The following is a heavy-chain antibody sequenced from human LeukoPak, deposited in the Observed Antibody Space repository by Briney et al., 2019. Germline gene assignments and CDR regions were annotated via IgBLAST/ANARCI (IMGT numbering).Heavy chain of an antibody. CDR2: LRYDASDQ. J-gene: IGHJ6*03. CDR1: GFSFSSYG. CDR3: ALIPGPYTSMVRYYYMDV. V-gene: IGHV3-30*02. Sequence: PGGSLRLSCAASGFSFSSYGMHWVRQAPGKGLQWVAFLRYDASDQYYADSVKGRFTISRDNSEKTLYLQMDSLRPEDTAVYYCALIPGPYTSMVRYYYMDVWGKGTAVTVSS. D-gene: IGHD5-18*01.